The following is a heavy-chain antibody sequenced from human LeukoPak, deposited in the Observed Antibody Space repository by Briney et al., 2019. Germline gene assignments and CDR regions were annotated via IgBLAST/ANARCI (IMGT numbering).Heavy chain of an antibody. V-gene: IGHV4-34*08. Sequence: PGGSLRLSCAAPGFTFSSYVMSWVRQAPGKGLEWIGEIKEGRRTDYNPSLKSRVAMSVDPSKKEFSLNLNSVTAADTGLYFCAGFIRRQWRGRGNNWFDPWGQGTLVTVSS. CDR3: AGFIRRQWRGRGNNWFDP. CDR1: GFTFSSYV. CDR2: IKEGRRT. D-gene: IGHD1-14*01. J-gene: IGHJ5*02.